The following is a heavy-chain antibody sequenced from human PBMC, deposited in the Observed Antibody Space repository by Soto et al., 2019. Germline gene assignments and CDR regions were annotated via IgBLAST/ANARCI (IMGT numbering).Heavy chain of an antibody. J-gene: IGHJ4*02. V-gene: IGHV1-69*01. CDR3: ARGRSSGWSSFDF. D-gene: IGHD6-19*01. Sequence: QVQLVQSGAEVQKPGSSVKVSCKASGGIFSSSAISWVRQAPGQGLEWMGGIIPIFGTANYAQKFQGRVTITADESTSTAYMELSSLRSEDTAVYFCARGRSSGWSSFDFWGQGTLVTVSS. CDR1: GGIFSSSA. CDR2: IIPIFGTA.